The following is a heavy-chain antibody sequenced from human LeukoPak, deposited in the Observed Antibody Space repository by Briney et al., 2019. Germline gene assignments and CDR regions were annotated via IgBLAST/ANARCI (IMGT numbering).Heavy chain of an antibody. Sequence: PGGSLRLSCAASGFTVRSNYMSWVRQAPGKGLEWVSLIFNDGSTYYADSVKARFTISRDNSTDTLYLQMNSLRVEDTAVYYCARDPGGDNAYWGQGTLVTVSS. CDR2: IFNDGST. CDR1: GFTVRSNY. V-gene: IGHV3-66*01. J-gene: IGHJ4*02. D-gene: IGHD4-17*01. CDR3: ARDPGGDNAY.